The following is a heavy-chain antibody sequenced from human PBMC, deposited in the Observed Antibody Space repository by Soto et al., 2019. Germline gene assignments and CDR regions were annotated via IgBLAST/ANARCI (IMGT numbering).Heavy chain of an antibody. CDR2: IKRKTDGGTT. V-gene: IGHV3-15*01. CDR3: TTDWYTVTYNYAFDI. CDR1: GFTFSNAW. Sequence: EVQLVKSGGGLVKPGGSLRLSCAASGFTFSNAWMSWVRQAPGKGLEWVGRIKRKTDGGTTDYAAPVKGRFTISRDDSKNTLYLQMNSLKTEDTAVYYCTTDWYTVTYNYAFDIWGQGTMVTVSS. D-gene: IGHD4-17*01. J-gene: IGHJ3*02.